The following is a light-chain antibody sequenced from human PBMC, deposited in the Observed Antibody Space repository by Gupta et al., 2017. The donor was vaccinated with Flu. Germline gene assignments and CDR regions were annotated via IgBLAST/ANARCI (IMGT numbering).Light chain of an antibody. J-gene: IGLJ1*01. CDR3: ASYTGSNTYV. Sequence: QSALTQPASVSGSPGQSITVSCTRTTRDIGTYNYVSWYQQLPGKAPKLMIYDVNYRPSGVSFRFSGSKSGNTASLTISGLQPEDEAEYYCASYTGSNTYVFGSGTMVTVL. CDR1: TRDIGTYNY. V-gene: IGLV2-14*03. CDR2: DVN.